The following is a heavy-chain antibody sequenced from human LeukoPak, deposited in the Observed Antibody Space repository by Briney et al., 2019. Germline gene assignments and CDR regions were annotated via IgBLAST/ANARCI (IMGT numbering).Heavy chain of an antibody. CDR2: FGPGDGKI. Sequence: GASVKVSCKVSGHTFTVLSLHWVRQAPGKGLEWMGGFGPGDGKIIYAQKFQGRVPMTEDTSTETAYMEFNSLRSEDTAVYYCAPGEWEQFLDYWGQRTLVPVP. J-gene: IGHJ4*02. CDR1: GHTFTVLS. CDR3: APGEWEQFLDY. V-gene: IGHV1-24*01. D-gene: IGHD1/OR15-1a*01.